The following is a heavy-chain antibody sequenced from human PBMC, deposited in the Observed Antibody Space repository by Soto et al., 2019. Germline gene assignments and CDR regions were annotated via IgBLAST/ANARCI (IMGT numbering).Heavy chain of an antibody. Sequence: QVQLQQWGAGLLKPSETLSLTCAVYGGSFSGYYWSWIRQPPGKGLEWIGEINHSGSTNYNPSLKSRVTISVDTSKNQFSLKRSAVPAAATDVYYCTRGLSYDYDRDNYYSYGMDVWGEGPTVTVSS. CDR2: INHSGST. CDR3: TRGLSYDYDRDNYYSYGMDV. V-gene: IGHV4-34*01. D-gene: IGHD5-12*01. CDR1: GGSFSGYY. J-gene: IGHJ6*04.